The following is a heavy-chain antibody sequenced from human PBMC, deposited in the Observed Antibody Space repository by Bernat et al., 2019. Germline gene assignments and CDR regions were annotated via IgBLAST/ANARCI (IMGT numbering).Heavy chain of an antibody. D-gene: IGHD3-16*02. CDR3: ARDRRYYDYVWGSYRRGYFDY. CDR2: ISSSGSTI. J-gene: IGHJ4*02. Sequence: QVQLVESGGGLVKPGGSLRLSCAASGFTFSDYYMSWIRQAPGKGLEWGSYISSSGSTIYYADSVKGRFTISRDNAKNSLYLQMNSLRAEDTAVYYCARDRRYYDYVWGSYRRGYFDYWGQGTLVTVSS. CDR1: GFTFSDYY. V-gene: IGHV3-11*01.